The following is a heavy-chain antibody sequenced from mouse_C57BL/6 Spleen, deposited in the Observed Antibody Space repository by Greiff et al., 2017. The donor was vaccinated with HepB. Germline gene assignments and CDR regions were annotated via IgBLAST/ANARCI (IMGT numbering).Heavy chain of an antibody. J-gene: IGHJ3*01. CDR1: GYAFSSSW. Sequence: VQLQQSGPELVKPGASVKISCKASGYAFSSSWMNWVKQRPGKGLEWIGRIYPGDGDTNYNGKFKGKATLTADKSSSTAYMQLSSLTSEDSAVYFCARMDYGSSYVAYWGQGTLVTVSA. D-gene: IGHD1-1*01. CDR3: ARMDYGSSYVAY. V-gene: IGHV1-82*01. CDR2: IYPGDGDT.